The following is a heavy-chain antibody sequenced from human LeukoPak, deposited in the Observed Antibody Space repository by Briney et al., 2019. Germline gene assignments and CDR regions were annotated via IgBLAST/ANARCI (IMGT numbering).Heavy chain of an antibody. Sequence: SVKVSCTASGGTFSSYAISWVRQAPGQGLEWMGGIIPIFGTANYAQKFQGRVTITADKSTSTAYMELSSLRSEDTAVYYCARSYYDILTGYHDYYFDYWGQGTLVTVSS. D-gene: IGHD3-9*01. CDR2: IIPIFGTA. CDR3: ARSYYDILTGYHDYYFDY. CDR1: GGTFSSYA. J-gene: IGHJ4*02. V-gene: IGHV1-69*06.